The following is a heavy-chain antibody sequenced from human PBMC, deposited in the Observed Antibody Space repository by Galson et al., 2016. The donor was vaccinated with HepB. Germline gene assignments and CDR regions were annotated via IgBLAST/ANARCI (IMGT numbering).Heavy chain of an antibody. CDR3: ARGSYFYHYWSPSRPYWFDP. V-gene: IGHV3-33*01. Sequence: SLRLSGAASGFTFSNYGIHWVRQAPGQGLEWVEVIWYDGITKYYSASVKGRFTVSRDNSKTTVYLQMNSLRAEDTAVYYCARGSYFYHYWSPSRPYWFDPWGQGTLVTVSS. D-gene: IGHD3-3*01. CDR2: IWYDGITK. CDR1: GFTFSNYG. J-gene: IGHJ5*02.